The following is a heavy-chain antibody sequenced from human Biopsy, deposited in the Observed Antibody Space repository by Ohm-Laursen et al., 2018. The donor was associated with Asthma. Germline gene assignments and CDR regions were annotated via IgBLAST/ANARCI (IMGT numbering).Heavy chain of an antibody. J-gene: IGHJ3*02. CDR2: ISWAAVTV. Sequence: SLRLSCAASGFTMDDYVMHWVRQAPGKGLEWVSGISWAAVTVAYSDSVQGRFTMSRDNAKNYVYLHMTSLRAEVTALYFCAKDSGEFSLSSRAFDNWGQGTMVTVSS. CDR1: GFTMDDYV. CDR3: AKDSGEFSLSSRAFDN. V-gene: IGHV3-9*01. D-gene: IGHD3-10*01.